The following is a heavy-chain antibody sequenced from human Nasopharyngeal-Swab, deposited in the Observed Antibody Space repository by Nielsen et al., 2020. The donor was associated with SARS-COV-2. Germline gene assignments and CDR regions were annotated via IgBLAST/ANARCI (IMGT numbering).Heavy chain of an antibody. CDR3: ARETYYYGSGSYRAFDY. Sequence: GSLRLSCAVHGGSFSGYYWSWIRQPPGKGLEWIGEINHSGSTKSNPSLKSRVTISVDTSKNRFSLKLSSVTAADTAVYYCARETYYYGSGSYRAFDYWGQGTLVTVSS. J-gene: IGHJ4*02. V-gene: IGHV4-34*01. CDR1: GGSFSGYY. CDR2: INHSGST. D-gene: IGHD3-10*01.